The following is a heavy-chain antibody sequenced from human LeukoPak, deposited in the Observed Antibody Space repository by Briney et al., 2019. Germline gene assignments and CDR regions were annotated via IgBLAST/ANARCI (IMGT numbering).Heavy chain of an antibody. CDR1: GGTFSSYA. V-gene: IGHV1-69*05. J-gene: IGHJ6*03. Sequence: SVKVSCKASGGTFSSYAISWVRQAPGQGLEWMGGIIPIFGTANYAQKFQGRVTITTDESTSTAYMELSSLRSEDTAVYYCARGNSYGYEDYHYYMDVWGKGTTVTVSS. CDR3: ARGNSYGYEDYHYYMDV. CDR2: IIPIFGTA. D-gene: IGHD5-18*01.